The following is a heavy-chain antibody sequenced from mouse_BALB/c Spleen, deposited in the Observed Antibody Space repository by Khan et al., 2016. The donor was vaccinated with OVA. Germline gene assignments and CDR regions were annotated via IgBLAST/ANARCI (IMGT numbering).Heavy chain of an antibody. Sequence: QVQLKQSGAELARPGASVKMSCKASGYTFTSYTIHWIKLRPGPGLEWIGFINPSNGYTNYNQKFKDKATLTADKSSTTVYMQLSSLTSDDSAVYNCLRDGAYHRNDGWFAYWGQGTLVTVSA. J-gene: IGHJ3*01. CDR1: GYTFTSYT. CDR3: LRDGAYHRNDGWFAY. D-gene: IGHD2-14*01. V-gene: IGHV1-4*01. CDR2: INPSNGYT.